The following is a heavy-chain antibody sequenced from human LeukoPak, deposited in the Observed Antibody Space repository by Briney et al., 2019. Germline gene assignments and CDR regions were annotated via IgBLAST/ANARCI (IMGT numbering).Heavy chain of an antibody. CDR3: ANSGYELELDH. CDR2: ISSSGSTI. J-gene: IGHJ4*02. Sequence: HSGGSLRLSCAASGFTFSSYEMNWVRQAPGKGLEWVSYISSSGSTIYYADSVKGRFTISRDNAKNSLYLQMNSLRAEDTAVYYCANSGYELELDHWGQGTLVTVSS. D-gene: IGHD3-22*01. V-gene: IGHV3-48*03. CDR1: GFTFSSYE.